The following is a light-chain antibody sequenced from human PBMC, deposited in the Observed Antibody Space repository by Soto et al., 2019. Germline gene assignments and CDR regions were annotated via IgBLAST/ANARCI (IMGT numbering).Light chain of an antibody. CDR3: QRYNSYSLT. CDR1: QRISTY. J-gene: IGKJ1*01. Sequence: VPVGCRASQRISTYLNWYQQKPGKAPNLLIYDASNLESGVPSRFSGSGSGTESALTLRCLQPDDFAPHYCQRYNSYSLTFGQGTKVDIK. CDR2: DAS. V-gene: IGKV1-5*01.